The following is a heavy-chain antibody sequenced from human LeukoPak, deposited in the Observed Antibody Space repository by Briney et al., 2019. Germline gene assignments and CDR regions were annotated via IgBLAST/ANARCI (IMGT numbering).Heavy chain of an antibody. J-gene: IGHJ5*02. CDR2: INPNSGGT. Sequence: ASVKVSCKASGYTFTGYYMHWVRQAPGQGLEWVGWINPNSGGTNYEQKFQGRVTMTRDTSISTAYVELSRLRSDDTAVYYCARDQYIAAADWFDPWGQGTLVTVSS. V-gene: IGHV1-2*02. D-gene: IGHD6-13*01. CDR3: ARDQYIAAADWFDP. CDR1: GYTFTGYY.